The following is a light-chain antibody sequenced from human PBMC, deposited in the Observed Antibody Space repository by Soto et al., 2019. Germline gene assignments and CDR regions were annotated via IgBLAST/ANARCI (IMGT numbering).Light chain of an antibody. J-gene: IGKJ5*01. V-gene: IGKV2-28*01. CDR2: FGS. Sequence: EIVVTQNPLTLPVTPGEPASISCRSSQSLLYHNTYNYLDWYVQKPGQSPQLLIYFGSNRAPGVPDRFSGSGSGTDFTLKINRVEADDVGTYYCMQALQSLTFGQGTLLEIK. CDR3: MQALQSLT. CDR1: QSLLYHNTYNY.